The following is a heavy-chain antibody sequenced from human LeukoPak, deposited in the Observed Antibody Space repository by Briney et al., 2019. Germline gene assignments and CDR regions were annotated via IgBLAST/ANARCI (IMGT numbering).Heavy chain of an antibody. V-gene: IGHV4-59*08. CDR1: GGSISSYY. CDR2: IYYSGST. D-gene: IGHD6-13*01. Sequence: SETLSLTCTVSGGSISSYYWSWIRQPPGKGLEWIGYIYYSGSTNYNPSLRSRVTISVDTSKNQLSLKLSSVTAADTAVYYCARLRIAAAGVGWFDPWGQGTLVTVSS. CDR3: ARLRIAAAGVGWFDP. J-gene: IGHJ5*02.